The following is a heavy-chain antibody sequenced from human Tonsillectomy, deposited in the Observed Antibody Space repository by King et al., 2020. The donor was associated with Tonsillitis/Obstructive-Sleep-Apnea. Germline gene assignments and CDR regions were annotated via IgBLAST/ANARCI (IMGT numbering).Heavy chain of an antibody. V-gene: IGHV3-43*02. J-gene: IGHJ4*02. Sequence: VQLVESGGGVVQPGGSLRLSCAASGFTFDDYAMHWVRQAPGKGLEWVSLISGDGGSTYYADSVKGRFTISRDNSKNSLYLQMNSLRTEDTALYYCAITGPSADGYCGQGTLVTVSS. CDR1: GFTFDDYA. CDR2: ISGDGGST. D-gene: IGHD1-14*01. CDR3: AITGPSADGY.